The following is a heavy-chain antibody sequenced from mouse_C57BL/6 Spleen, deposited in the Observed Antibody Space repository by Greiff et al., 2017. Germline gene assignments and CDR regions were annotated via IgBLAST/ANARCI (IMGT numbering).Heavy chain of an antibody. CDR2: IDPSDSYT. CDR1: GYTFTSYW. CDR3: ARSWDVAY. V-gene: IGHV1-50*01. J-gene: IGHJ3*01. D-gene: IGHD4-1*01. Sequence: QVQLQQPGAELVKPGASVKLSCKASGYTFTSYWMQWVKQRPGQGLEWIGEIDPSDSYTNYNQQFKGKATLTVDTSSSTAYMQLSSLTSEDSAVYYCARSWDVAYWGQGTLVTVSA.